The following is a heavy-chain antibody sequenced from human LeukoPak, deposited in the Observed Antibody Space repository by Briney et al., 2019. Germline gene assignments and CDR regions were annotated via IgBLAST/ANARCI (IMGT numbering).Heavy chain of an antibody. CDR3: ARVLGGSYPGFDY. V-gene: IGHV1-2*02. Sequence: ASVTVSCKASGYTFTGYYMHWVRQAPGQGLEWMGWINPNSGGTNYAQKFQGRVTMTRDTSISTAYMELSRLRSDDTAVYYCARVLGGSYPGFDYWGQGTLVTVSS. J-gene: IGHJ4*02. CDR1: GYTFTGYY. D-gene: IGHD1-26*01. CDR2: INPNSGGT.